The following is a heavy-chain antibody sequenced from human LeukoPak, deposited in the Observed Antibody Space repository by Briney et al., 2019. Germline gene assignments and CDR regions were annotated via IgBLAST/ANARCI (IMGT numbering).Heavy chain of an antibody. CDR3: VKTDQAVAESDN. CDR1: GFTFSSYT. Sequence: GGSLRLSCSASGFTFSSYTMHSVRQAPGKGLEYVSAISSNGGSTYYADSVKGRFTISRDNSKNTLYLQMSSLRAEDTAVYYCVKTDQAVAESDNWGQGTLVTVSS. V-gene: IGHV3-64D*09. CDR2: ISSNGGST. D-gene: IGHD6-19*01. J-gene: IGHJ4*02.